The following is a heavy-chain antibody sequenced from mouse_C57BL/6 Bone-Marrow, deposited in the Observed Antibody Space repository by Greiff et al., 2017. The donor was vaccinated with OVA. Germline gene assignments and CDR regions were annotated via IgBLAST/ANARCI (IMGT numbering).Heavy chain of an antibody. J-gene: IGHJ4*01. Sequence: QVTLKVCGPGILQPSQTLSLTCSSSGFSLSTFGMGVGWIRQPSGKGLEWLAHIWWDDDKYYNPALKSRLTISKDTSNNQVFLKIANVDTADTATYYCARIADSNYVRVYAMDYWGQGTSVTVSS. CDR1: GFSLSTFGMG. CDR2: IWWDDDK. V-gene: IGHV8-8*01. D-gene: IGHD2-5*01. CDR3: ARIADSNYVRVYAMDY.